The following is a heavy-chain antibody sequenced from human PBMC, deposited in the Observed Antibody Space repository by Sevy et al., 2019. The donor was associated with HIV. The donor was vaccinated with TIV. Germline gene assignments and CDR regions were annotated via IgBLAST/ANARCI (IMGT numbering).Heavy chain of an antibody. Sequence: GGSLRLSCAASGFTFNKAWMSWVRQAPGKGLEWVGRIKSKTDGGTTDYAAPVKGRFTILRDDSKDTLYLQMNSLKTEDTAVYDCTTLAFHYSSGGVDYWGQGTLVTVSS. D-gene: IGHD6-25*01. CDR1: GFTFNKAW. CDR3: TTLAFHYSSGGVDY. J-gene: IGHJ4*02. V-gene: IGHV3-15*01. CDR2: IKSKTDGGTT.